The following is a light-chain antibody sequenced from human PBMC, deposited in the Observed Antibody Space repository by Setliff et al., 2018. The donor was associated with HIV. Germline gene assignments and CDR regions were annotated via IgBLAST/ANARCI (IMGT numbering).Light chain of an antibody. CDR3: QQSYSTPPT. CDR2: AAS. CDR1: QSISSY. J-gene: IGKJ1*01. V-gene: IGKV1-39*01. Sequence: DIQMTQSPSSLSASVGDRVTITCRASQSISSYLNWYQQKPGKAPKLLIYAASSLQSGVPLRFSGRGSGTDFTLTISSLQPEDFATYYCQQSYSTPPTFGQGTKVDIK.